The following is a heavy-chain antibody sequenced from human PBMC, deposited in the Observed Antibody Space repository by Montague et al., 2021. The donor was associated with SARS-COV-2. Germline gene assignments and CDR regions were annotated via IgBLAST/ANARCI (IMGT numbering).Heavy chain of an antibody. D-gene: IGHD6-25*01. CDR3: ARGKRLPGNYYFDY. CDR1: GGSITIYNHY. V-gene: IGHV4-39*02. Sequence: SETLSLTCTVSGGSITIYNHYWTWIRRPPGKGLEWIGSIYYSGSTYYNPSLESRVTMSADTSKYQFFLRVTSVTAADTAVYYCARGKRLPGNYYFDYWGQGFLVTVSS. J-gene: IGHJ4*02. CDR2: IYYSGST.